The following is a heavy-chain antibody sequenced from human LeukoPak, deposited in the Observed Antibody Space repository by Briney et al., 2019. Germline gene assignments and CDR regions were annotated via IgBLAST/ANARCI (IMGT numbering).Heavy chain of an antibody. Sequence: SETLSLTCTVSGGSISTYYWSWIRPPPGKVLEWIGYIYYSGSTNYNPSLKSRVTISVDTSKNQFSLKLRSVTAADTAVYYCARRLVSYYGMDVWGQRTTVTVSS. CDR1: GGSISTYY. CDR3: ARRLVSYYGMDV. CDR2: IYYSGST. V-gene: IGHV4-59*08. J-gene: IGHJ6*02. D-gene: IGHD6-6*01.